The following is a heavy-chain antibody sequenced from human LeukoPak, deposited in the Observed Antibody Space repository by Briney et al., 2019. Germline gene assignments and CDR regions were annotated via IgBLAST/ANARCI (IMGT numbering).Heavy chain of an antibody. Sequence: GGSLRLSCAASGFTFSSYGMHWVRQAPGKGLEWVAFIRYDGSNKYYADSVKGRFTISRDNSKNTLYLQMNSLRAEDTAVYYCAKDNDCSSTSCYIPGSYYFDYWGQGTLVTVSS. D-gene: IGHD2-2*02. CDR3: AKDNDCSSTSCYIPGSYYFDY. J-gene: IGHJ4*02. CDR2: IRYDGSNK. V-gene: IGHV3-30*02. CDR1: GFTFSSYG.